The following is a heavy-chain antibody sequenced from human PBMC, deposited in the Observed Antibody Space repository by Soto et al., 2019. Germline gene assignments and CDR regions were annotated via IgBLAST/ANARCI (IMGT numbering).Heavy chain of an antibody. CDR2: ISGSGGST. V-gene: IGHV3-23*01. D-gene: IGHD6-19*01. J-gene: IGHJ5*02. Sequence: EVQLLESGGGLVQPGGSLRLSCAASGFTFSSYAMSWVRQAPGKGLEWVSAISGSGGSTYYADSVKGRFTISRDNPQNTLYRQMNSHRAEATAVYYCAKRGGRAVAGSGWFDPWGQGTLVTVSS. CDR3: AKRGGRAVAGSGWFDP. CDR1: GFTFSSYA.